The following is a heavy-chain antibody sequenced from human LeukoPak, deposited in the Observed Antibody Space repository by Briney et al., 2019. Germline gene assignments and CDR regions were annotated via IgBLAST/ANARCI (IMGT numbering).Heavy chain of an antibody. D-gene: IGHD6-13*01. CDR2: INWNGDST. CDR3: AKPSIAAAGNLRPNYYFDY. V-gene: IGHV3-20*04. Sequence: RPGGSLRLSCAASGFTFDDHGMTWVRQAPGKGLEWVSGINWNGDSTGYADSVKGRFTISRDNAKNTLYLQMNSLRAEDTALYYCAKPSIAAAGNLRPNYYFDYWGQGTLVTVSS. J-gene: IGHJ4*02. CDR1: GFTFDDHG.